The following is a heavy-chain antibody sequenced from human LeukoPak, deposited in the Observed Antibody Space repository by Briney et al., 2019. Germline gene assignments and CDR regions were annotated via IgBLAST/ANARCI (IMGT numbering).Heavy chain of an antibody. CDR1: GFTFSAYW. J-gene: IGHJ4*02. D-gene: IGHD6-13*01. CDR3: ASQSGGDSSSWYEVFAY. CDR2: ISGSGGST. Sequence: PGGSLRLSCAASGFTFSAYWMSWVRQAPGKGLEWVSAISGSGGSTYYADSVKGRFTISRDNSKNTLYLQMNSLRAEDTAVYYCASQSGGDSSSWYEVFAYWGQGTLVTVSS. V-gene: IGHV3-23*01.